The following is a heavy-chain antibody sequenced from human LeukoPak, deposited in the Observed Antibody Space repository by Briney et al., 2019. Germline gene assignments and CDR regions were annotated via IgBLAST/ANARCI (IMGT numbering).Heavy chain of an antibody. V-gene: IGHV3-30*04. J-gene: IGHJ4*02. CDR3: ARALGSSWDSSLDS. D-gene: IGHD6-13*01. CDR1: GFTFSNYA. Sequence: AGGSLRLSCAASGFTFSNYAMHWVRQAPGKGLEWVALISYDGSVEKNAASVKGRFTISRDNSKNTLYLQMNSLRTEDTAVYYCARALGSSWDSSLDSWGQGTLVRVSS. CDR2: ISYDGSVE.